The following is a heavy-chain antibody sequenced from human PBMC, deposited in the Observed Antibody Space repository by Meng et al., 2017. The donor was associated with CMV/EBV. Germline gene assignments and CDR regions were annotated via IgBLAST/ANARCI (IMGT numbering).Heavy chain of an antibody. CDR1: GGSISSSSSY. D-gene: IGHD2-2*01. V-gene: IGHV4-39*07. CDR2: IYYSGST. Sequence: SETLSLTCTVSGGSISSSSSYWGWIREPPGKGLEWIGSIYYSGSTYYNPSLKSRFTISVDTSKNQFSRKLSAVTAADTAVYYCARDTIVVVPAASGGFDYWGQGTLVTVSS. J-gene: IGHJ4*02. CDR3: ARDTIVVVPAASGGFDY.